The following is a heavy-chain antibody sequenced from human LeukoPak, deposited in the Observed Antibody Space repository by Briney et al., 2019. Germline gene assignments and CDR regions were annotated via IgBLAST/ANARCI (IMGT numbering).Heavy chain of an antibody. CDR3: ARVLLWFGELTTPGYNWFDP. CDR1: GGSISSYY. J-gene: IGHJ5*02. CDR2: IYYSGST. Sequence: SETLSLTCNVSGGSISSYYWSWIRQPPGKGLEWIGYIYYSGSTNYNPSLKSRVTISVDTSKNQFSLKLSSVTAADTAVYYCARVLLWFGELTTPGYNWFDPWGQGTLVTVSS. V-gene: IGHV4-59*01. D-gene: IGHD3-10*01.